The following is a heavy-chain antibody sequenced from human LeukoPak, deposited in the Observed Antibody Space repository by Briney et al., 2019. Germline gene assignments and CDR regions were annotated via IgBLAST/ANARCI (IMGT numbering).Heavy chain of an antibody. J-gene: IGHJ4*02. CDR1: GFTFSSYA. Sequence: GGSLRLSCAASGFTFSSYAMSWVRQAPGKGLEWVAVISYDGSNKYYADSVKGRFTISRDNSKNTLYLQMNSLRAEDTAVYYCARDRNWNDGCDYWGQGTLVTVSS. CDR3: ARDRNWNDGCDY. CDR2: ISYDGSNK. V-gene: IGHV3-30-3*01. D-gene: IGHD1-1*01.